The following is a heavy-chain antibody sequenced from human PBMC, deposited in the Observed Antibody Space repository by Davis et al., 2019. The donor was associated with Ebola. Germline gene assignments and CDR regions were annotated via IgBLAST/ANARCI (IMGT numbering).Heavy chain of an antibody. J-gene: IGHJ4*02. CDR1: GFTFGYHW. Sequence: GESLKISCAASGFTFGYHWMTWVRQAPGKGLEWVANIKDDGSETDYVDSVKGRFTISRDNAKNSVYLQMNSLRAEDTAMYYCARHVFDFDMAFDYWGQGTLVTVSS. D-gene: IGHD2-21*01. CDR3: ARHVFDFDMAFDY. CDR2: IKDDGSET. V-gene: IGHV3-7*01.